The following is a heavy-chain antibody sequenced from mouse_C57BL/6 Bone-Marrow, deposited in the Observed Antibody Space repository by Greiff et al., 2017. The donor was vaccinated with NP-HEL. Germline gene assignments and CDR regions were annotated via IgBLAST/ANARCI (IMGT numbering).Heavy chain of an antibody. J-gene: IGHJ1*03. CDR1: GYTFTDYY. V-gene: IGHV1-26*01. CDR2: INPNNGGT. D-gene: IGHD1-1*01. CDR3: ARWGITTVVSLYWYFDV. Sequence: VQLQQSGPELVKPGASVKISCKASGYTFTDYYMNWVKQSHGKSLEWIGDINPNNGGTSYNQKFKGKATLTVDKSSSTAYMELRSLTSEDSAVYYCARWGITTVVSLYWYFDVWGTGTTVTVSS.